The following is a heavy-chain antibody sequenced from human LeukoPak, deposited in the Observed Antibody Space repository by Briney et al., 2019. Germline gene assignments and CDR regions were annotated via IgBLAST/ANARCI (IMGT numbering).Heavy chain of an antibody. V-gene: IGHV4-59*01. CDR2: IYYSGST. Sequence: SQSLSLTCTVSGGSISSYYWSWNRPPPKKGLEWIGYIYYSGSTNYNPSLKSRVPISVDTSKNQFSLKLSSVTAADTAVYYCARAGDFWSGYYSYGMDVWGQGTTVTASS. CDR3: ARAGDFWSGYYSYGMDV. CDR1: GGSISSYY. J-gene: IGHJ6*02. D-gene: IGHD3-3*01.